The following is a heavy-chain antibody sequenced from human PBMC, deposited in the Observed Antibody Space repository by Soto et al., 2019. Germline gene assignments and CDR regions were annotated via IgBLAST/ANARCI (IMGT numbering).Heavy chain of an antibody. CDR2: IYHSGST. J-gene: IGHJ1*01. Sequence: SETLSLTCAVSGGSIDSGNWWSWVRQPPGKGLEWIGEIYHSGSTNYNPSLKSRVTISVDKSKNQFSLKLSSVTAEDTAVYYCARDRVESGYPEYFQHWGQGTLVTVSS. V-gene: IGHV4-4*02. CDR3: ARDRVESGYPEYFQH. D-gene: IGHD3-22*01. CDR1: GGSIDSGNW.